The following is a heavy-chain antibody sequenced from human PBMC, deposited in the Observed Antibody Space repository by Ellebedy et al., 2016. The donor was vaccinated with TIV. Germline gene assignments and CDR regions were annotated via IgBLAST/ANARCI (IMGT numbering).Heavy chain of an antibody. Sequence: GGSLRLSCAVSGFSVSANYMSWVRQPPGKGLEWVSIIYSSGITYYPDSVKGRFTISRDTSKNTVSLQINSLRAEDTAVYYCSRADLGLAFHSWGRGTLVTVSS. CDR3: SRADLGLAFHS. CDR2: IYSSGIT. V-gene: IGHV3-53*01. D-gene: IGHD3/OR15-3a*01. J-gene: IGHJ4*02. CDR1: GFSVSANY.